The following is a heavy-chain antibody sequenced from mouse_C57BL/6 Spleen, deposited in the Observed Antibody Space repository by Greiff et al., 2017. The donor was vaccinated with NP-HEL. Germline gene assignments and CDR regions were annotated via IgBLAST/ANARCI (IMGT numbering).Heavy chain of an antibody. J-gene: IGHJ1*03. Sequence: EVQLVEPGGGLVKPGGSLKLSCAASGFTFSDYGMHWVRQAPEKGLEWVAYISSGSSTIYYADTVKGLFTISRDNAKNTLFLQMTSLRSEDTAMYYCARSHYYGSSHWYFDVWGTGTTVTVSS. CDR1: GFTFSDYG. CDR2: ISSGSSTI. D-gene: IGHD1-1*01. CDR3: ARSHYYGSSHWYFDV. V-gene: IGHV5-17*01.